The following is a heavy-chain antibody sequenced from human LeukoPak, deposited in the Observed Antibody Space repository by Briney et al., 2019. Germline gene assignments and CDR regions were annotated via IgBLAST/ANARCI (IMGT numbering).Heavy chain of an antibody. CDR2: IIPIFGTA. J-gene: IGHJ4*02. CDR3: ARGYYYDSPVDY. V-gene: IGHV1-69*05. Sequence: SVKVSCKASGGTFSSYAISWVRQAPGQGLEWMGGIIPIFGTANYAQKFQGRVTMTRDTSTSTVYMELSSLRSEDTAVYYCARGYYYDSPVDYWGQGTLVTVSS. CDR1: GGTFSSYA. D-gene: IGHD3-22*01.